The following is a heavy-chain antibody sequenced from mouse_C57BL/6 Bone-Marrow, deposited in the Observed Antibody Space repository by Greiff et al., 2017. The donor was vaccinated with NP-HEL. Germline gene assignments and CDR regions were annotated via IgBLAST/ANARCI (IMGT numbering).Heavy chain of an antibody. V-gene: IGHV6-3*01. Sequence: EVQLVESGGGLVQPGGSMKLSCVASGFTFSNYWMNWVRQSPEKGLEWVAQIRLKSDNYATHYAESVKGRFTISRDDSKSSVYLQMNNLRAEDTGIYYCTVFITTVVATDYWGQGTTLTVSS. D-gene: IGHD1-1*01. CDR3: TVFITTVVATDY. CDR2: IRLKSDNYAT. J-gene: IGHJ2*01. CDR1: GFTFSNYW.